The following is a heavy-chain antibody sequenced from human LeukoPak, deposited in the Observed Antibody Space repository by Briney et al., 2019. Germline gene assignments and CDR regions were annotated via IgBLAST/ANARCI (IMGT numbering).Heavy chain of an antibody. CDR1: GGSISSSSYY. J-gene: IGHJ4*02. D-gene: IGHD4-17*01. Sequence: PSETLSLTCTVSGGSISSSSYYWGWIRQPPGKGLEWIGSIYYSGSTYYNPSLKSRVTISVDTSKNQFSLKLSSVTAADTAVYYCARADGDYSRYYFDYWGQGTLVTVSS. CDR2: IYYSGST. CDR3: ARADGDYSRYYFDY. V-gene: IGHV4-39*07.